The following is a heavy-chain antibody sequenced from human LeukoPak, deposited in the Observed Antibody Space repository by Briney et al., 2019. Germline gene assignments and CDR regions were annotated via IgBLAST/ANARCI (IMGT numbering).Heavy chain of an antibody. J-gene: IGHJ4*02. V-gene: IGHV3-21*01. Sequence: GGSLRLSCAASGFTFSSYSMNWVRQAPGKGLEWVSSISSSSSYIYYADSVKGRFTISRDNAKNSLYLQMNSLRAEDTAVYYCARDVLKRYYYDSSGYYYAFNWGQGTLVTVSS. CDR2: ISSSSSYI. D-gene: IGHD3-22*01. CDR3: ARDVLKRYYYDSSGYYYAFN. CDR1: GFTFSSYS.